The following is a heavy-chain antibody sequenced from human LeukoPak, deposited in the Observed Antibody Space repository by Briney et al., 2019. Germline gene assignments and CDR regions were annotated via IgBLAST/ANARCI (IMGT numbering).Heavy chain of an antibody. Sequence: ASVKVSCKASGYTFTAYYMHWVRQAPGQGLEWMGRIHPKSAGTNYAQRFQGRVTMTRDTSITTDYMHLTRLTSDDTAVYYCARAPSPLSAAADPHLDYWGQGTLVAVSS. CDR2: IHPKSAGT. V-gene: IGHV1-2*06. CDR1: GYTFTAYY. J-gene: IGHJ4*02. CDR3: ARAPSPLSAAADPHLDY. D-gene: IGHD6-13*01.